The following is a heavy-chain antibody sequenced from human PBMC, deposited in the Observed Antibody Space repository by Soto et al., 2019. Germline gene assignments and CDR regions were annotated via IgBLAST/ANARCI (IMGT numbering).Heavy chain of an antibody. D-gene: IGHD6-19*01. V-gene: IGHV1-24*01. CDR2: FDPEDGET. Sequence: GASVKVSCKVSGYTLTELSMHWVRQAPGKGLEWMGGFDPEDGETIYAQKFQGRVTMTEDTSTDTAYMELSSLRSEDTAVYYCATDSYSSGWYKLDYWGQGTLVTVSS. CDR1: GYTLTELS. J-gene: IGHJ4*02. CDR3: ATDSYSSGWYKLDY.